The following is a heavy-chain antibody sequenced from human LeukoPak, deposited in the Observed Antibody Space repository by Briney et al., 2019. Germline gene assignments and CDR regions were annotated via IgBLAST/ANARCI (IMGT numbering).Heavy chain of an antibody. J-gene: IGHJ3*02. Sequence: ASVKVSCKASGGTFSSYAISWVRQAPGQGLEWMGGIIPIFGTANYAQKFQGRVTITADESTSTAYMELSSLRSEDTAVYYCARARPGDCTNGVCYTGDAFDIWGQGTMVTVSS. D-gene: IGHD2-8*01. CDR1: GGTFSSYA. V-gene: IGHV1-69*01. CDR3: ARARPGDCTNGVCYTGDAFDI. CDR2: IIPIFGTA.